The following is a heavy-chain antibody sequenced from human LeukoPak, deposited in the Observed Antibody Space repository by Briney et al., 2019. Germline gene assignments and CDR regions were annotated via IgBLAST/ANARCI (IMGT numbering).Heavy chain of an antibody. CDR2: ISAYNGNT. J-gene: IGHJ4*02. V-gene: IGHV1-18*01. CDR3: ARGEDILTDYWSESGFDY. Sequence: GASVKVSCKASGYTFTSYGISWVRQAPGQGLEWMGWISAYNGNTNYAQKLQGRVTMTTDTSTSTAYMELRSLRSDDTAVYYCARGEDILTDYWSESGFDYWGQGTLVTVSS. D-gene: IGHD3-9*01. CDR1: GYTFTSYG.